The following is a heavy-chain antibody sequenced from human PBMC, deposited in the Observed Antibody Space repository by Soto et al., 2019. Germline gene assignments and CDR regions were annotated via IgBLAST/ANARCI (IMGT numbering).Heavy chain of an antibody. D-gene: IGHD3-10*01. J-gene: IGHJ6*02. CDR2: IKSKTDGGTT. V-gene: IGHV3-15*01. CDR3: TTVPSILWVYLDYGMDV. Sequence: GGSLRLSCAASGFTFSNAWMSWVRQAPGKGLEWVGRIKSKTDGGTTDYAAPVKGRFTISRDDSKNTLYLQMNSLKTEDTAVYYCTTVPSILWVYLDYGMDVWGQGNTVTVSS. CDR1: GFTFSNAW.